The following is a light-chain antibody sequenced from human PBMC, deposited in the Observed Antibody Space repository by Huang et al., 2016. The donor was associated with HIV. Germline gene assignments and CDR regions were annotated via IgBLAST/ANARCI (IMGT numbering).Light chain of an antibody. CDR3: QQYGSSLFT. CDR2: GAS. V-gene: IGKV3-20*01. Sequence: EIVLTQSPGTLSLSPGERATLSCRASRSVSSSYLAWYQQNPGQAPRLLIYGASSRTTGIPDGFSGSGSGTGFTLTISRLEPEDFAVYYCQQYGSSLFTFGGGTEVEIK. J-gene: IGKJ4*01. CDR1: RSVSSSY.